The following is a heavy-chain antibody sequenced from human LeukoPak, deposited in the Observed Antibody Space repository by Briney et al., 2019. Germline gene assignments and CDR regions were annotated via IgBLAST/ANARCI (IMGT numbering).Heavy chain of an antibody. Sequence: ASVKVSCKASGYTFTDYAIHWVRQAPGQGLDWMGWINVGNGNTKYSQRFQDRVTITRDTSASTAYMHLISLRSEDTAVYYCARGGTYSNDWGYYFDYWGQGSLVIVSS. V-gene: IGHV1-3*01. J-gene: IGHJ4*02. CDR2: INVGNGNT. CDR3: ARGGTYSNDWGYYFDY. D-gene: IGHD6-19*01. CDR1: GYTFTDYA.